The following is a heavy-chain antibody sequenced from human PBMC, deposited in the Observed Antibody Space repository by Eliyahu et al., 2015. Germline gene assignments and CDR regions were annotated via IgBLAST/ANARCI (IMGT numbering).Heavy chain of an antibody. D-gene: IGHD2-15*01. CDR2: IYYSGST. CDR3: ARAGESGEGLFDY. CDR1: GGSISSXY. V-gene: IGHV4-59*01. Sequence: QVQLQESGPGLVKPSETLSLTCTVSGGSISSXYWSWIRQPPGKGLEWIGYIYYSGSTNYNPSLKSRVTISVDTSKNQFSLKLSSVTAADTAVYYCARAGESGEGLFDYWGQGTLVTVSS. J-gene: IGHJ4*02.